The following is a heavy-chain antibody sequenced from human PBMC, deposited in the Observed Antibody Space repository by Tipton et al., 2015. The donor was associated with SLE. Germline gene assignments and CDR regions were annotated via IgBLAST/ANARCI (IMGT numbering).Heavy chain of an antibody. CDR2: IYYSGST. Sequence: TLSLTCTVSGGSISSGGYYWSRIRQHPGKGLEWIGYIYYSGSTYYNPSLKSRVTISVDTSKNQFSLKLSSVTAADTAVYYCARGMWQWLVEEGYYFDYWGQGTLVTVSS. CDR3: ARGMWQWLVEEGYYFDY. D-gene: IGHD6-19*01. J-gene: IGHJ4*02. CDR1: GGSISSGGYY. V-gene: IGHV4-31*03.